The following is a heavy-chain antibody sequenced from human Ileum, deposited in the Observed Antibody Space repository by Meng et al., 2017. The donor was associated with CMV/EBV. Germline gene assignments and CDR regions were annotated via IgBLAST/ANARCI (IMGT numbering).Heavy chain of an antibody. CDR1: FSTYG. Sequence: FSTYGMHWVRQAPGKVLEWVAFIRYDGTKEYYADSVKGRFTISRDNSKNTVYLQMNSLGAEDTAVYYCASQYSCTSTSCPSSWYFDLWGRGTLVTVSS. V-gene: IGHV3-30*02. D-gene: IGHD2-2*01. CDR3: ASQYSCTSTSCPSSWYFDL. CDR2: IRYDGTKE. J-gene: IGHJ2*01.